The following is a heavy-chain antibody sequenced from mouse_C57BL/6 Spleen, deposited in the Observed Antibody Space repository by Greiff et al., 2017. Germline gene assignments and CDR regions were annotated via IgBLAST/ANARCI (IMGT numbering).Heavy chain of an antibody. D-gene: IGHD1-1*01. V-gene: IGHV1-7*01. CDR2: INPSSGYT. CDR3: ARYYGSSYGNFDY. J-gene: IGHJ2*01. Sequence: QVQLKESGAELAKPGASVKLSCKASGYTFTSYWMHWVKQRPGQGLEWIGYINPSSGYTKYNQKFKDKATLTADKSSSTAYMQLSSLTYEDSAVYYCARYYGSSYGNFDYWGQSTTLTVSS. CDR1: GYTFTSYW.